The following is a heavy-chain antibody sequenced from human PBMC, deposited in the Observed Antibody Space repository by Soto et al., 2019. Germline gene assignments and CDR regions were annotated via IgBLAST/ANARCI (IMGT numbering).Heavy chain of an antibody. Sequence: PSETLSLTCAVSGDSLSSGGYSWSWIRQPPGKGLEWIGYIFHTGSTYYNPSLKSRVTMSVDSSKNQFSLKVISVTATDTDVYFCARDDFGGQHNWFEPWGQGVLVTVCS. CDR3: ARDDFGGQHNWFEP. CDR1: GDSLSSGGYS. D-gene: IGHD4-17*01. CDR2: IFHTGST. V-gene: IGHV4-30-2*01. J-gene: IGHJ5*02.